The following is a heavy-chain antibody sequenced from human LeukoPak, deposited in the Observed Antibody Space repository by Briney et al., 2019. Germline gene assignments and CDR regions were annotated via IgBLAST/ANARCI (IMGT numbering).Heavy chain of an antibody. V-gene: IGHV1-58*02. CDR2: IVVGSGIT. J-gene: IGHJ4*02. D-gene: IGHD4-11*01. CDR1: GFTFTSSA. CDR3: AAGAHSNYWSGDSFDY. Sequence: SVKVSCKASGFTFTSSAMQWVRQARGQRLEWIGWIVVGSGITNYAQKFQERVTITRDMSTSTAYMELSSLRSEDTAVYYCAAGAHSNYWSGDSFDYWGQGTLVTVSS.